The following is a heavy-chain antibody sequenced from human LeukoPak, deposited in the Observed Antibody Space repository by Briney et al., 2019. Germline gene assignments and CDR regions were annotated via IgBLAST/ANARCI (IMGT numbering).Heavy chain of an antibody. V-gene: IGHV3-33*01. CDR3: ARDLTGTGDY. CDR1: GFIFSSFG. D-gene: IGHD1-1*01. J-gene: IGHJ4*02. Sequence: QPGGSLRLSCAASGFIFSSFGMHWVRQAPGKGLEWVAVIWHDGSYKFYLDSVKGRFTISRDNPKNTLYLQMNSLRVEDTAVYHCARDLTGTGDYWGQGTLVTVSS. CDR2: IWHDGSYK.